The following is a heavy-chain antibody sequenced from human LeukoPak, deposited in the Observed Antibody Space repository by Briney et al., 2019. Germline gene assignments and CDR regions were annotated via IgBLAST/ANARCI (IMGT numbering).Heavy chain of an antibody. J-gene: IGHJ6*03. V-gene: IGHV4-31*03. CDR1: GGSISSGGYY. D-gene: IGHD7-27*01. CDR3: ARVTGEYYYYMDV. CDR2: IYYSGST. Sequence: SQTLSLTCTVSGGSISSGGYYWSWIRQHPGKGLEWIGYIYYSGSTYYNPSLKSRVTISVDTSKNQFSLKLSSVTAADTAVYYCARVTGEYYYYMDVWGKGTTVTVSS.